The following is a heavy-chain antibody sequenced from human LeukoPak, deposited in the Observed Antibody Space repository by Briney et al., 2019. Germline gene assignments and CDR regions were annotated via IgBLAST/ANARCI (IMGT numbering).Heavy chain of an antibody. CDR2: IYYSGST. CDR3: ARHSREWLLFSAFDI. Sequence: SETLSLTCAVYGGSFSGYYWSWIRQPPGKGLEWIGYIYYSGSTNYNPSLKSRGTISVDTSKNQFSLKLSSVTAADTAVYYCARHSREWLLFSAFDIWGQGTMVTVSS. CDR1: GGSFSGYY. D-gene: IGHD3-3*01. V-gene: IGHV4-59*08. J-gene: IGHJ3*02.